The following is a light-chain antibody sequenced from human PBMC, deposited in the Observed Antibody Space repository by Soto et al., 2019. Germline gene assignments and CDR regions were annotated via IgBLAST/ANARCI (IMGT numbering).Light chain of an antibody. CDR1: QSVRSSY. Sequence: EIVLTQSPGALSLYPGERATLSCRASQSVRSSYLAWYQQKPGQAPRLLIYGASTRATGIPARFSGSGSGTDFTLTISSLEPEDFAVYYCQQRSNWPRPFGQGTKVDIK. CDR3: QQRSNWPRP. V-gene: IGKV3D-20*02. J-gene: IGKJ1*01. CDR2: GAS.